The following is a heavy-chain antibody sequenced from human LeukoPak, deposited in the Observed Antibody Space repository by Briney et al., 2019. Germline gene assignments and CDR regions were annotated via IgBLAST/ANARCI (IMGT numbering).Heavy chain of an antibody. CDR2: IRYDGSNK. CDR1: GFTFSSYG. D-gene: IGHD6-19*01. V-gene: IGHV3-30*02. CDR3: ATARGSSGWYAGFDY. Sequence: GGSLRLSCAASGFTFSSYGMHWVRQAPGKGLEWVAFIRYDGSNKYYADSGKGRFTISRDNSKNTLYLQMNSLRAEDNAVYYCATARGSSGWYAGFDYWGQGHLVTVSS. J-gene: IGHJ4*02.